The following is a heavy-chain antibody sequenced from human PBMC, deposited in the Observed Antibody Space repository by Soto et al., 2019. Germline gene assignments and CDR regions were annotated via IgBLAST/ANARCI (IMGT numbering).Heavy chain of an antibody. CDR2: IYYSGST. Sequence: LSLTCTVSGGSISSGDYYWSWIRQPPGKGLEWIGYIYYSGSTYYNPSLKSRVTISVDTSKNQFSLKLSSVTAADTAVYYCAREDSSGYGRFDYWGQGTLVTVSS. CDR1: GGSISSGDYY. CDR3: AREDSSGYGRFDY. D-gene: IGHD3-22*01. J-gene: IGHJ4*02. V-gene: IGHV4-30-4*01.